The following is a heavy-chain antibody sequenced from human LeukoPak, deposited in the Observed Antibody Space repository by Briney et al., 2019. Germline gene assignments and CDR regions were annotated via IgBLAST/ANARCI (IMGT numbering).Heavy chain of an antibody. Sequence: SETLSLTCTVSGGSISSYYWSWIRQPPGKGLEWIGYIYYSGSSNYNPPLRSRVTISVDTSNNQFSLKVSSVTAADTAVYYCARVRDSNYYFYGMDVWGQGTTVTVSS. D-gene: IGHD3/OR15-3a*01. CDR3: ARVRDSNYYFYGMDV. CDR1: GGSISSYY. J-gene: IGHJ6*02. CDR2: IYYSGSS. V-gene: IGHV4-59*01.